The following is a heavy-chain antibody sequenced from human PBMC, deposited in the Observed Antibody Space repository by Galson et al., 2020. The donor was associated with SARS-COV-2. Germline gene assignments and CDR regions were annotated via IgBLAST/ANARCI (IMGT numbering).Heavy chain of an antibody. CDR2: ISYDGGST. CDR1: GFTFSHYA. D-gene: IGHD4-4*01. J-gene: IGHJ4*02. V-gene: IGHV3-30*04. CDR3: AKDYSNYDWVGLGDY. Sequence: GGSLRLSCAGSGFTFSHYAMHWVRQAPGKGLEWVAVISYDGGSTHHADSVDGRFTISRDNSKNTLFLQMNSLRIEDTAVYFCAKDYSNYDWVGLGDYWGQGALVAVSS.